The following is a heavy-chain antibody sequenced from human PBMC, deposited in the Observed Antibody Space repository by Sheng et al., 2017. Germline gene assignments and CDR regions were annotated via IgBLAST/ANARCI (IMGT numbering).Heavy chain of an antibody. V-gene: IGHV3-33*01. CDR2: IWYDGSNK. J-gene: IGHJ4*02. D-gene: IGHD5-18*01. Sequence: QVQLVESGGGVVQPGRSLRLSCAASGFTFSSYGMHWVRQAPGKGLEWVAVIWYDGSNKYYADSVKGRFTISRDNSKNTLYLQMNSLRAEDTAVYYCAYSEADTAMGFWGQGTLVTVSS. CDR1: GFTFSSYG. CDR3: AYSEADTAMGF.